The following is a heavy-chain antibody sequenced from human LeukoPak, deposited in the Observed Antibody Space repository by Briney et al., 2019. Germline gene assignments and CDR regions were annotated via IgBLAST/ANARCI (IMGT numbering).Heavy chain of an antibody. V-gene: IGHV4-34*01. CDR1: GGSFSGYY. D-gene: IGHD2-2*01. Sequence: PSETLSLTCAVYGGSFSGYYWSWIRQPPGKGLEWIGEINHSGSTNYNPSLKSRVTISVDTSKNQFSLKLSSVTAADTAVYYCARGGGLYCSSTSCYRSSRSPYYYYYGMDVWGQGTTVTVSS. J-gene: IGHJ6*02. CDR2: INHSGST. CDR3: ARGGGLYCSSTSCYRSSRSPYYYYYGMDV.